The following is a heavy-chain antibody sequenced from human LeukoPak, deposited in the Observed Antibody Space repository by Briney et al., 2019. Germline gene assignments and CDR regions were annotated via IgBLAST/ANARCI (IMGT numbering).Heavy chain of an antibody. CDR2: INSDGDTI. D-gene: IGHD5/OR15-5a*01. V-gene: IGHV3-48*03. J-gene: IGHJ4*02. CDR3: ARGGSTWYY. CDR1: GFIFSSYE. Sequence: GGPLRLSCAAPGFIFSSYEMNWVRQAPGKGLEWISYINSDGDTIYYADTVKGRFTISRDNAKNSLFLQMNSLRAEDTAVYYCARGGSTWYYWGQGTLVTVSS.